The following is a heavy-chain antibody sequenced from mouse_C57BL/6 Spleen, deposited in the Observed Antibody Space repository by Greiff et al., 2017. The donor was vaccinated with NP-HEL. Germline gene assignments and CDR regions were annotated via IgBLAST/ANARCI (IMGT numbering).Heavy chain of an antibody. D-gene: IGHD1-1*01. CDR1: GYTFTSYW. J-gene: IGHJ4*01. CDR2: IHPNSGST. Sequence: QVQLQQPGAELVKPGASVKLSCKASGYTFTSYWMHWVKQRPGQGLEWIGMIHPNSGSTNYNEKFKSKATLTVDKSSSTAYMQLSSLTSEDSAVYYCGASYYYGSSPSYAMDYWGQGTSVTVSS. CDR3: GASYYYGSSPSYAMDY. V-gene: IGHV1-64*01.